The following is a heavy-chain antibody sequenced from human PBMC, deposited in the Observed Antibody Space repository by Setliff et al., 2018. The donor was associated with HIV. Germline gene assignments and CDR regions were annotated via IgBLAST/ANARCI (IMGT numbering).Heavy chain of an antibody. CDR1: GFTFSSYA. Sequence: PGGSLRLSCAASGFTFSSYAMNWVRQAPGKGLEWVSLISASGAATYYADSVRGRFTISRDKSKNTVFLQMNSLRAEDTAVEYCAKVPGDYIRESDYWDQGSLVSVSS. CDR3: AKVPGDYIRESDY. CDR2: ISASGAAT. D-gene: IGHD4-17*01. J-gene: IGHJ4*02. V-gene: IGHV3-23*01.